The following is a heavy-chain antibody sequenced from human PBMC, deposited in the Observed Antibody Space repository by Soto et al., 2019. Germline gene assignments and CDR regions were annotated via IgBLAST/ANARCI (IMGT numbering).Heavy chain of an antibody. CDR3: ARDTYYYDSSGYQRWFDH. J-gene: IGHJ5*02. Sequence: QVQLQESGPGLVKPSETLSLTCTVSGASISSSYWSWIRQPQGKGLEWIGYIYSSGRTNYNPSLKRRVPISVDTSKNQCSLKLSTVTAADTAVYYCARDTYYYDSSGYQRWFDHWGQGTLVTVSS. CDR1: GASISSSY. V-gene: IGHV4-59*01. D-gene: IGHD3-22*01. CDR2: IYSSGRT.